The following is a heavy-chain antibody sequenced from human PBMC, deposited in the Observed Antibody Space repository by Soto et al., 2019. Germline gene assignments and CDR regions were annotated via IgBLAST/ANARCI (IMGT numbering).Heavy chain of an antibody. CDR2: IKSKTDGGTT. CDR1: GFTFSNAW. CDR3: TTDDYDSSCYYGDY. D-gene: IGHD3-22*01. V-gene: IGHV3-15*01. J-gene: IGHJ4*02. Sequence: VQLVESGGGLVKPGGSLRLSCAASGFTFSNAWMSWVRQAPGKGLEWVGRIKSKTDGGTTDYAAPVKGRFTISSDDSKNTLYRQMSSMKTEDAVVYYCTTDDYDSSCYYGDYWGQGTLVTVSS.